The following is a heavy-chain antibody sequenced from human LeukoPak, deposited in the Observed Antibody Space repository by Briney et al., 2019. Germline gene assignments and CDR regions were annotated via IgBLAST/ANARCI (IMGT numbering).Heavy chain of an antibody. CDR3: AGESSSWSFDY. CDR1: GYTFTSYY. Sequence: APVKVSCKASGYTFTSYYMHWVRQAPGQGLEWMGIINPSGGSTSYAQKFQGRVTMTRDTSTSTVYMELSSLRSEDTAVYYCAGESSSWSFDYWGQGTLVTVSS. CDR2: INPSGGST. J-gene: IGHJ4*02. V-gene: IGHV1-46*01. D-gene: IGHD6-13*01.